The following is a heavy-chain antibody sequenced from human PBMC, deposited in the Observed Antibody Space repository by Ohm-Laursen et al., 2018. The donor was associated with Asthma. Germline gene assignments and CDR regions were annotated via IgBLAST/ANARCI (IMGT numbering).Heavy chain of an antibody. J-gene: IGHJ4*02. CDR3: ARGTFYYESTGYYFFDH. Sequence: TLSLTCTVSGDSISSGNNYWSWIRQHPGKGLEWIGYIYYSGITYYNPSLRSRVSISVDTSKNQFSLKLSPVTAADTAVYYCARGTFYYESTGYYFFDHWGQGALVTVSS. D-gene: IGHD3-22*01. V-gene: IGHV4-31*03. CDR2: IYYSGIT. CDR1: GDSISSGNNY.